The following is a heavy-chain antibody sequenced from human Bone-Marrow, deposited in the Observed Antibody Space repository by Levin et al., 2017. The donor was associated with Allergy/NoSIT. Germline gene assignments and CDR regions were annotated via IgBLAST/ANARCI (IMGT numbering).Heavy chain of an antibody. Sequence: GGSLRLSCAASGFTFRSYGLSWVRQAPGKGLEWVAGISDDGDRTYLTDSVKGRFAISRDNSKNTLFLQMNSLRAEDTAIYYCAKDYDRGWLPYFDSWGPGTLVSVS. CDR2: ISDDGDRT. J-gene: IGHJ4*02. D-gene: IGHD3-22*01. CDR3: AKDYDRGWLPYFDS. V-gene: IGHV3-23*01. CDR1: GFTFRSYG.